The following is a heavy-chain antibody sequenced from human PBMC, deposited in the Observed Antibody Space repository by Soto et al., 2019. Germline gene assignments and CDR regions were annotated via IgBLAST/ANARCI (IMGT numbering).Heavy chain of an antibody. D-gene: IGHD1-26*01. Sequence: QVQLVESGGGVVQPGRSLRLSCAASGFTFSIYGMHWVRHAPGKGLEWVAMISFDGSEKYYTDSVKGRFHISRDSSKNTMYLQMDSLLVEDTAVYYCARDRRLYYSDAFDIWGQGTTVTVSS. J-gene: IGHJ3*02. CDR2: ISFDGSEK. CDR3: ARDRRLYYSDAFDI. CDR1: GFTFSIYG. V-gene: IGHV3-30*03.